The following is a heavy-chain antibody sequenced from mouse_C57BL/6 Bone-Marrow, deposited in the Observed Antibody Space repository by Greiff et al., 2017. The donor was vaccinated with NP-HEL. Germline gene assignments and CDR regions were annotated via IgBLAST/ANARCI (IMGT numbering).Heavy chain of an antibody. J-gene: IGHJ4*01. V-gene: IGHV5-17*01. D-gene: IGHD2-1*01. Sequence: EVKVEESGGGLVKPGGSLKLSCAASGFTFSDYGMHWVRQAPEKGLEWVAYISSGSSTIYYADTVKGRFTISRDNAKNTLFLQMTSLRSEDTAMYYCARCNYDAMDYWGQGTSVTVSS. CDR3: ARCNYDAMDY. CDR2: ISSGSSTI. CDR1: GFTFSDYG.